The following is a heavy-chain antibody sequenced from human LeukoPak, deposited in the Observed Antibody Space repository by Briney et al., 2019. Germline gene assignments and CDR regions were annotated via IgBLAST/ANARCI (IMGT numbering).Heavy chain of an antibody. J-gene: IGHJ5*02. CDR2: IYYSGST. Sequence: SGTLSLTCTVSGGSISSSSYYWGWIRQPPGKGLEWIGSIYYSGSTYYNPSLKSRVTISVDTSKNQFSLKLSSVTAADTAVYYCARQAIVVVPAAVFVAWFDPWGQGTLVTVSS. V-gene: IGHV4-39*01. D-gene: IGHD2-2*01. CDR3: ARQAIVVVPAAVFVAWFDP. CDR1: GGSISSSSYY.